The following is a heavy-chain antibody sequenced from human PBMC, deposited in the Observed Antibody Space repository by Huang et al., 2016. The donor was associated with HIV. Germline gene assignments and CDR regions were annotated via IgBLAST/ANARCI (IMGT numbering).Heavy chain of an antibody. CDR2: INHSEST. V-gene: IGHV4-34*01. CDR1: GGSFSGYY. Sequence: QVQLQQWGAGLLRPSETLSLTCAVYGGSFSGYYGTWIRQPPGKGLEWIGEINHSESTNYNPSPKSRVTISVDTSRNQFSLTLTSVTAADTAVYYCARGQGGYYYYYMDVWGKGTTVTVSS. J-gene: IGHJ6*03. CDR3: ARGQGGYYYYYMDV.